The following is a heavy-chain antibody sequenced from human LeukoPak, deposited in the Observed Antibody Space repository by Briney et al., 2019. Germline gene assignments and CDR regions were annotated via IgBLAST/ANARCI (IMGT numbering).Heavy chain of an antibody. V-gene: IGHV1-2*02. CDR3: AREAAAAGENYFDY. D-gene: IGHD6-13*01. CDR1: GYTFTSYD. Sequence: GASVKVSCKASGYTFTSYDINWVRQATGQGLEWMGWINPNSGGTNYAQKFQGRVTMTRDMSISTAYMELSRLRSDDTAVYYCAREAAAAGENYFDYWGQGTLVTVSS. CDR2: INPNSGGT. J-gene: IGHJ4*02.